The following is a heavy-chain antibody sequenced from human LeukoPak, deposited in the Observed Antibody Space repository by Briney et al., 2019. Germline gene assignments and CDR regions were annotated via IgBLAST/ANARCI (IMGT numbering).Heavy chain of an antibody. J-gene: IGHJ6*02. CDR2: INHSGRT. Sequence: SETLSLTCAVYGGSFSGYYWSWIRQPPGKGLEWIGEINHSGRTNYNPSLKSRVTISVDTSKNQFSLKLSSVTAADTAVYYCAGSIAVVRSGMDVWGQGTTVTVSS. D-gene: IGHD6-19*01. V-gene: IGHV4-34*01. CDR1: GGSFSGYY. CDR3: AGSIAVVRSGMDV.